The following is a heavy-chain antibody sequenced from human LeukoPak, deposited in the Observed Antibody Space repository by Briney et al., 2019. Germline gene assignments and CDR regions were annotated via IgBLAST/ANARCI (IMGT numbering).Heavy chain of an antibody. J-gene: IGHJ4*02. CDR3: ARDRGAGRGFFDY. CDR1: GGTFSSYA. CDR2: IIPNLGIA. D-gene: IGHD3-10*01. Sequence: SVKVSCKASGGTFSSYAISWVRQAPGQGLEWMGRIIPNLGIANYAQKFQGRVTITADKSTSTAYMELSSLRSEDTAVYYCARDRGAGRGFFDYWGQGTLVTVSS. V-gene: IGHV1-69*04.